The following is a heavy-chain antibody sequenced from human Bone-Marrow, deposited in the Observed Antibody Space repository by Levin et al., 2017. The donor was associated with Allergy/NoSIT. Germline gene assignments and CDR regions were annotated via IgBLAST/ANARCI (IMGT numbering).Heavy chain of an antibody. CDR1: GYFFIGYY. Sequence: GASVKVSCKASGYFFIGYYIHWVRQAPGRGLEWIGWINPNTGVTKSAQNFLGRVTLTSDTSISTAYMDLTGLRIDDSAVYYCTRGAGTEYWGQGTLVAVSS. V-gene: IGHV1-2*02. J-gene: IGHJ4*02. CDR3: TRGAGTEY. CDR2: INPNTGVT. D-gene: IGHD6-19*01.